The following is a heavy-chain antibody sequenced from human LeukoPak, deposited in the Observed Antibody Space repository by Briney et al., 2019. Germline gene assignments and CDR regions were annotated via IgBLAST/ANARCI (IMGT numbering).Heavy chain of an antibody. J-gene: IGHJ4*02. CDR2: ISAYNGNT. Sequence: ASVKVSCKASGYTFTSYGISWVRQAPGQGLEWMGWISAYNGNTNYAQKLQGRVTMTTDTSTSTAYMDLRSLRSDDTAVYYCARDWNDSDRAYYFDHWGQGTLVTVSS. CDR3: ARDWNDSDRAYYFDH. CDR1: GYTFTSYG. V-gene: IGHV1-18*01. D-gene: IGHD1-1*01.